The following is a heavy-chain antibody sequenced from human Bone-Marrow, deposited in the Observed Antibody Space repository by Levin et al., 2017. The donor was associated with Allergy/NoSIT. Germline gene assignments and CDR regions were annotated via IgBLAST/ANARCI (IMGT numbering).Heavy chain of an antibody. CDR2: ISAYNGNT. V-gene: IGHV1-18*01. J-gene: IGHJ4*02. CDR3: ARDREVYGSGSVGDFDY. Sequence: ASVKVSCKASGYTFTSYGISWVRQAPGQGLEWMGWISAYNGNTNYAQKLQGRVTMTTDTSTSTAYMELRSLRSDDTAVYYCARDREVYGSGSVGDFDYWGQGTLVTVSS. D-gene: IGHD3-10*01. CDR1: GYTFTSYG.